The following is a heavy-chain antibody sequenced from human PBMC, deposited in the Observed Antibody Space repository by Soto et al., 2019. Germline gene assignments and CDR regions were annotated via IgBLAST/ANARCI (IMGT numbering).Heavy chain of an antibody. CDR2: ISWDGGST. D-gene: IGHD3-3*01. V-gene: IGHV3-43*01. J-gene: IGHJ6*02. CDR3: AKGWTIFGMDV. CDR1: VLTFDDYT. Sequence: GESLKISCAASVLTFDDYTMHWVRQVPGKGLEWVSLISWDGGSTYYADSVKGRFTISRDNSKNSLYLQMNSLRTEDTALYYCAKGWTIFGMDVWGQGTTVTVSS.